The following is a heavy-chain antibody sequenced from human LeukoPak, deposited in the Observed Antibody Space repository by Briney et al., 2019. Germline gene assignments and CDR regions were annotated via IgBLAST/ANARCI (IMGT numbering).Heavy chain of an antibody. CDR3: VKSGGYGLIDY. J-gene: IGHJ4*02. Sequence: SETLSLTCAVSGASIRGSGYYLGWIRQSPGKGPEWIGNIYYTGNTYYNASLQSRVTISIDTSENQFSLRLNSVTAADTAMYYCVKSGGYGLIDYWGPGTLVTVSS. V-gene: IGHV4-39*01. D-gene: IGHD1-26*01. CDR2: IYYTGNT. CDR1: GASIRGSGYY.